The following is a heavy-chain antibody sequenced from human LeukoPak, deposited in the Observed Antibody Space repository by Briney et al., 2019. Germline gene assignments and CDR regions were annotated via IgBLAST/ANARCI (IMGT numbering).Heavy chain of an antibody. D-gene: IGHD3-16*01. CDR3: ARERGSKHYDF. CDR1: GFTFSSYS. CDR2: INQDGSDK. Sequence: GGSLRLSCAASGFTFSSYSMNWVRQAPGKGLEWVANINQDGSDKYYVDSVKGRFTISRDNAKNSLYLQMDNLRAEDMALYYCARERGSKHYDFWGQGTLVTVSS. V-gene: IGHV3-7*01. J-gene: IGHJ4*02.